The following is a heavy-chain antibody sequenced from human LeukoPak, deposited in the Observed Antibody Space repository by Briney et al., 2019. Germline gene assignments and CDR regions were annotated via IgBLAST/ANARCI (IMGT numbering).Heavy chain of an antibody. Sequence: GASVKVSCKASGYTFTGYYMHWMRQAPGQGLEWMGWINPNSGGTNYAQKFQGRVTMTRDTSISTAYMELSRLRSDDTAVYYCARTYYGSGSYYYWGQGTLVTVSS. CDR1: GYTFTGYY. CDR3: ARTYYGSGSYYY. CDR2: INPNSGGT. D-gene: IGHD3-10*01. V-gene: IGHV1-2*02. J-gene: IGHJ4*02.